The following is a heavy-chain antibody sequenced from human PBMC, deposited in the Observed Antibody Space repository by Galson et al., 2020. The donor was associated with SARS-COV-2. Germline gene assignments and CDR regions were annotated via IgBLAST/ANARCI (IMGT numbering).Heavy chain of an antibody. J-gene: IGHJ4*02. D-gene: IGHD6-19*01. CDR1: GFTFSSHA. CDR3: ARDGQTSSGWAFDY. CDR2: IFFDGSDK. V-gene: IGHV3-33*01. Sequence: GGSLRLSCAASGFTFSSHAMHWVRQAPGKGLEWVAHIFFDGSDKYYGDSVKGRFTISRDSSKNTVYLQMNNLRADDTAVYYCARDGQTSSGWAFDYWGQGTLVTVSS.